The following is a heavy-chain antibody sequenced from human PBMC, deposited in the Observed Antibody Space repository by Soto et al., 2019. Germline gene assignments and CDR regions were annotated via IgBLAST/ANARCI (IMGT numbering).Heavy chain of an antibody. J-gene: IGHJ6*02. CDR2: IWYDGSNK. V-gene: IGHV3-33*01. Sequence: GGSLRLSCAASGFTFSSYGMHWVRQAPGKGLEWVAVIWYDGSNKYYADSVKGRFTISRDNSKNTLYLQMNSLRAEDTAVYYCARDGGLGYCSGGSCYYYGMDVWGQGTTVTVSS. CDR3: ARDGGLGYCSGGSCYYYGMDV. D-gene: IGHD2-15*01. CDR1: GFTFSSYG.